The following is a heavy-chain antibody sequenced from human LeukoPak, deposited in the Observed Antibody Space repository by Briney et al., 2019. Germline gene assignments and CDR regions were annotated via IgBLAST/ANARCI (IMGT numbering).Heavy chain of an antibody. Sequence: GGSLRLSCAASGFTFSSYWMSWVRQAPGKGLEWVANIKQDGSGKYYVDSVKDRFTISRDNAKNSLYLQMNSLRAEDTAVYYCARKGGGEWELLYYFDYWGQGTLVTVSS. CDR3: ARKGGGEWELLYYFDY. CDR2: IKQDGSGK. V-gene: IGHV3-7*01. J-gene: IGHJ4*02. CDR1: GFTFSSYW. D-gene: IGHD1-26*01.